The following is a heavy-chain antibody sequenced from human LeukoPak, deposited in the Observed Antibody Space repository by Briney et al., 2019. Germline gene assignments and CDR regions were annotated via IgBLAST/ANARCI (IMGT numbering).Heavy chain of an antibody. V-gene: IGHV1-69*13. CDR1: GGTFNSYA. Sequence: ASVKVSCKASGGTFNSYAIRWVRQAPGQGLEWMGGIIPIFGIANYAQKFQGRVTITADESTSTAYMELSSLRSEDTAVYYCARAPYSSGGSTNYYYYYYMDVWDKGTTVTVSS. D-gene: IGHD6-19*01. CDR2: IIPIFGIA. J-gene: IGHJ6*03. CDR3: ARAPYSSGGSTNYYYYYYMDV.